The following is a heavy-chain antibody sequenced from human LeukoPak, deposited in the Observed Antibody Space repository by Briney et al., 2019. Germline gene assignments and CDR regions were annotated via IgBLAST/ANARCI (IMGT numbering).Heavy chain of an antibody. CDR1: GYTFTGYY. CDR3: ARKHGYSSSWGDFDD. Sequence: GASVKVSCKASGYTFTGYYMHWVRQAPGQGREWMGWINPNSGGTNYAQKFQGRVTMTRDTSISTAYMELSRLRSDDTAVYYCARKHGYSSSWGDFDDWGQGTLVTVSS. D-gene: IGHD6-13*01. V-gene: IGHV1-2*02. J-gene: IGHJ4*02. CDR2: INPNSGGT.